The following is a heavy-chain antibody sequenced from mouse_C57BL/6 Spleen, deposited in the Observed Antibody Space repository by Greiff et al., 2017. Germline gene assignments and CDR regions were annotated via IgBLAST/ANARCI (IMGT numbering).Heavy chain of an antibody. J-gene: IGHJ1*03. CDR2: IDPETGGT. D-gene: IGHD1-1*01. CDR3: TRRDYYGSSYDV. V-gene: IGHV1-15*01. CDR1: GYTFTDYE. Sequence: VQLQESGAELVRPGASVTLSCKASGYTFTDYEMHWVKQTPVHGLEWIGAIDPETGGTAYNQKFKGKAILTAYKSSSTAYMELRSLTSADSAVYYCTRRDYYGSSYDVWGTGTTVTVSS.